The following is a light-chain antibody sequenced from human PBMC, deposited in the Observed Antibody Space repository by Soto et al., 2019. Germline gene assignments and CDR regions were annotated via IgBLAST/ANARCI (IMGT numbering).Light chain of an antibody. CDR3: SSYTSSSTLV. V-gene: IGLV2-14*01. CDR1: SSDVGGYNY. J-gene: IGLJ1*01. CDR2: EVS. Sequence: QSVLTQPASVSGSPGQSITISCTGTSSDVGGYNYVSWYQQHPGKAPKLMIYEVSSRPSGVSNRFSGSKSGNTASLTISGLQAEDEAAYYCSSYTSSSTLVFGTGTKVTV.